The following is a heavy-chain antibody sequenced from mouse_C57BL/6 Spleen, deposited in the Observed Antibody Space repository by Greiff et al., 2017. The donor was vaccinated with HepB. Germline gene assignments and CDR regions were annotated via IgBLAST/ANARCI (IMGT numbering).Heavy chain of an antibody. J-gene: IGHJ4*01. CDR1: GYTFTSYW. Sequence: QVQLQQPGAELVRPGSSVKLSCKASGYTFTSYWMDWVKQRPGQGLEWIGNIYPSDSETHYNQKFKDKATLTVDKSSSTAYMQLSSLTSEDSAVYYCARDLLGNYYAMDYWGQGTSVTVSS. D-gene: IGHD2-1*01. CDR3: ARDLLGNYYAMDY. CDR2: IYPSDSET. V-gene: IGHV1-61*01.